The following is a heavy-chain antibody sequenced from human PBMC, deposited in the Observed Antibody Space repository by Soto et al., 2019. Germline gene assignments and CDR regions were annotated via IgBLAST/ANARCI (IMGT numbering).Heavy chain of an antibody. Sequence: GGSLRLSCAASGFTFSSYAMSWVRLAPGKGLEWVSGITGSGAITYYTDSVKGRFTISRDNSKNTLYLQMHSLRAEDTAVYYCARDEWETTSMYYGLDVWGLGTTVTVSS. CDR2: ITGSGAIT. CDR1: GFTFSSYA. J-gene: IGHJ6*02. D-gene: IGHD1-26*01. V-gene: IGHV3-23*01. CDR3: ARDEWETTSMYYGLDV.